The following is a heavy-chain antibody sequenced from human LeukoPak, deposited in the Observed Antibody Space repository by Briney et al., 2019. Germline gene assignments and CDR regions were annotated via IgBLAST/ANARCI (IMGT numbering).Heavy chain of an antibody. CDR3: ARDGSARAYYDILTGYYPFDY. Sequence: PGGSLRLSCAASGFTFSSYVMHWVRQAPGKGLEYVSAISSNGGSTYYANSVKGRFTISRDNSKNTLYLQMGSLRAEDVAVYYCARDGSARAYYDILTGYYPFDYWGQGTLVTVSS. CDR2: ISSNGGST. V-gene: IGHV3-64*01. J-gene: IGHJ4*02. D-gene: IGHD3-9*01. CDR1: GFTFSSYV.